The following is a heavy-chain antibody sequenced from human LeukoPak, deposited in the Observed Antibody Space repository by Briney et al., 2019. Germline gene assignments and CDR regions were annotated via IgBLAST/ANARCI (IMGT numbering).Heavy chain of an antibody. D-gene: IGHD3-16*02. V-gene: IGHV4-39*07. CDR2: IYYSGST. CDR3: ARDLMITFGGVIVSVLDY. CDR1: GGSISSSSYY. J-gene: IGHJ4*02. Sequence: SETLSLTCTVSGGSISSSSYYWGWIRQPPGKGLEWIGSIYYSGSTNYNPSLKSRVTMSVDTSKNQFSLKLSSVTAADTAVYYCARDLMITFGGVIVSVLDYWGQGTLVTVSS.